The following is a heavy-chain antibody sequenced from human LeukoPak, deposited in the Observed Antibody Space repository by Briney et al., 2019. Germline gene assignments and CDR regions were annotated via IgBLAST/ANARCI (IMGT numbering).Heavy chain of an antibody. J-gene: IGHJ4*02. Sequence: XKGLXWXSTISGSDGSTYYADSVKGRFTISRDNSKNTLYLQMNSLRVEDTAIYYCAKGRGYCTGGSCYSDYWGQGTLVTVSS. CDR2: ISGSDGST. V-gene: IGHV3-23*01. D-gene: IGHD2-15*01. CDR3: AKGRGYCTGGSCYSDY.